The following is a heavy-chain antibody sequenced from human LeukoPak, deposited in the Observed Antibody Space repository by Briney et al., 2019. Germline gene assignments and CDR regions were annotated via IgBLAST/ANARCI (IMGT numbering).Heavy chain of an antibody. CDR3: ARRRGIAAAGRDWFDP. CDR1: GGSISSYY. Sequence: SETLSRTCTVSGGSISSYYWSWIRQPPGKGLEWIGYIYYSGSTNYNPSLKSRVTISVDTSKNQFSLKLSSVTAADTAVYYCARRRGIAAAGRDWFDPWGQGTLVTVSS. V-gene: IGHV4-59*08. J-gene: IGHJ5*02. D-gene: IGHD6-13*01. CDR2: IYYSGST.